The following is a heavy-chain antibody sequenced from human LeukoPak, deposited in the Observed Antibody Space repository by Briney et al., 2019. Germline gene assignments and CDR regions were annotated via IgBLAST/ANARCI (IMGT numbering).Heavy chain of an antibody. Sequence: GSLRLSCAASGFTFSSYSMNWVRQAPGKGLEWIGSIYHSGSTYYNPSLKSRVTISVDTSKNQFSLKLSSVTAADTAVYYCAGEGVVPAAIGWGQGTLVTVSS. CDR3: AGEGVVPAAIG. J-gene: IGHJ4*02. CDR1: GFTFSSYS. CDR2: IYHSGST. D-gene: IGHD2-2*02. V-gene: IGHV4-38-2*01.